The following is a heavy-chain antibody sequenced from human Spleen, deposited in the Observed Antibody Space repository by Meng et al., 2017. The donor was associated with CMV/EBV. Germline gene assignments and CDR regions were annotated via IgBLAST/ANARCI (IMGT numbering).Heavy chain of an antibody. CDR3: ARHSSSSGLANYGMDV. D-gene: IGHD6-6*01. CDR1: GYSFTSYW. CDR2: IYPGDSDT. J-gene: IGHJ6*02. V-gene: IGHV5-51*01. Sequence: KVSCKGSGYSFTSYWIGWVRQMPGKGLEWMGIIYPGDSDTRYSPSFQGQVTISADKSISTAYLQWSSLKASDTAMYYCARHSSSSGLANYGMDVWGQGTTVTVSS.